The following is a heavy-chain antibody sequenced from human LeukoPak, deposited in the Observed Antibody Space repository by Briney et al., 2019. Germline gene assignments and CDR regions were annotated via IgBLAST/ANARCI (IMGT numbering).Heavy chain of an antibody. CDR2: INPNSGGT. CDR1: GYTFTGYY. Sequence: ASVKVSCKASGYTFTGYYMHWVRQAPGQGLEWMGWINPNSGGTNYAQKFQGRATMTRDTSISTAYMELSRLRSDDTAVYYCARDPGVAVAVTGEYYFDYWGQGTLVTVSS. V-gene: IGHV1-2*02. CDR3: ARDPGVAVAVTGEYYFDY. D-gene: IGHD6-19*01. J-gene: IGHJ4*02.